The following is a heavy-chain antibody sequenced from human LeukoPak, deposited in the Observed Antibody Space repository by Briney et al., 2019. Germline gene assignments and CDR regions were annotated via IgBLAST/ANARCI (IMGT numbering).Heavy chain of an antibody. CDR2: ISSSGSTI. CDR3: ARDRCSGGNCYWRVFDN. Sequence: GGSLRLSCAASGFTFSSYEMNWVRQAPGKGLEWVSYISSSGSTIYYADSVKGRFTISRDNAKNSLYLQMNSLRAEDTAVYYCARDRCSGGNCYWRVFDNWGQGTLVTVSS. J-gene: IGHJ4*02. V-gene: IGHV3-48*03. CDR1: GFTFSSYE. D-gene: IGHD2-15*01.